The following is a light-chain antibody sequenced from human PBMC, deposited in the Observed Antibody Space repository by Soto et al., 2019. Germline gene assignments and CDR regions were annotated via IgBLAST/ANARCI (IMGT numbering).Light chain of an antibody. V-gene: IGKV3-20*01. J-gene: IGKJ5*01. CDR2: GAS. CDR1: QSVSSSS. CDR3: QQLNSYLIT. Sequence: ETVLTMSTDPMSFSQGKRVTLACRASQSVSSSSLAWYQQRPGQAPRLLIYGASNRATGIPDRFSGSGSGTDVTVTICSLHPEDFATYYGQQLNSYLITFGQGTRLEIK.